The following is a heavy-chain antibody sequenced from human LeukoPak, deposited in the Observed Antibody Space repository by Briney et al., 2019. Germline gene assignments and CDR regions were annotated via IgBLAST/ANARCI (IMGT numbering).Heavy chain of an antibody. D-gene: IGHD3-10*01. CDR3: AKGGRGASDAFDI. Sequence: SVKVSCKASGGTFSNNAVNWVRQAPGQGLEWMGGIIPTFGTPNYEQNFQGRVTIAADGSTSTAYMELNSLRSGDTAVYYCAKGGRGASDAFDIWGQGTMVTVSS. CDR2: IIPTFGTP. J-gene: IGHJ3*02. CDR1: GGTFSNNA. V-gene: IGHV1-69*13.